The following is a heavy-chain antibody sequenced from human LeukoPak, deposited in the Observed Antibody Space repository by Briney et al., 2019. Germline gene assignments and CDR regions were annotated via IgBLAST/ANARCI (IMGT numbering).Heavy chain of an antibody. CDR2: FDPEDGET. CDR1: GYTLTELS. D-gene: IGHD3-10*01. V-gene: IGHV1-24*01. Sequence: ASVKVSCKVSGYTLTELSMHWVRQAPGKGLEWMGGFDPEDGETIYAQKFQGRVTMTEDTSTDTAYMELSSLGSEDTAVYYCARSPITMVRGGHAFDIWGQGTMVTVSS. CDR3: ARSPITMVRGGHAFDI. J-gene: IGHJ3*02.